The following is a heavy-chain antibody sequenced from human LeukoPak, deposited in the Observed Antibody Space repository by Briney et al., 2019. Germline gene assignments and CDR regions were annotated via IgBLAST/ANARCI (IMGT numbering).Heavy chain of an antibody. CDR1: GFTFSTYW. CDR3: ATDVPAVTIFGY. V-gene: IGHV3-74*01. Sequence: PGGSLRLSCAASGFTFSTYWMHWVRHAPGTGLVWVSLINSDGSSTNYADSVKGRFTISRDYAKNTLYLQMNSLRAEDTAVYYCATDVPAVTIFGYWGQGTLVTASS. CDR2: INSDGSST. J-gene: IGHJ4*02. D-gene: IGHD2-2*01.